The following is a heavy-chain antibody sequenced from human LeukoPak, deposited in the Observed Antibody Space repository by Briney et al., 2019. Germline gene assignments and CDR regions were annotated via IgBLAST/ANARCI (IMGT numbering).Heavy chain of an antibody. D-gene: IGHD2-2*01. Sequence: PGGSLRLSCAASGFTFSSYWMSWVRQAPGKGLEWVANIKQDGSEKYYVDSVKGRFTISRDNAKNSLYLQMNSLRAEDTAVYYCAKDQYWDCSTTSCYFHYRGQGALVTVSS. CDR3: AKDQYWDCSTTSCYFHY. CDR2: IKQDGSEK. V-gene: IGHV3-7*03. J-gene: IGHJ4*02. CDR1: GFTFSSYW.